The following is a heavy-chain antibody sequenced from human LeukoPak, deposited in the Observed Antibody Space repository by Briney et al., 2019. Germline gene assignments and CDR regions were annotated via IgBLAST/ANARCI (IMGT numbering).Heavy chain of an antibody. V-gene: IGHV5-51*01. CDR3: ARPNITSYYDSRGYDAFDV. D-gene: IGHD3-22*01. J-gene: IGHJ3*01. CDR2: IYPDDSDT. CDR1: GYKFNAFW. Sequence: GESLKISCKGSGYKFNAFWIAWVRQMPGKGLEWMGIIYPDDSDTRYSPSFQGQVTISADKSVSIAYLQWSSLKASDTAMYYCARPNITSYYDSRGYDAFDVWGQGTMVIVSS.